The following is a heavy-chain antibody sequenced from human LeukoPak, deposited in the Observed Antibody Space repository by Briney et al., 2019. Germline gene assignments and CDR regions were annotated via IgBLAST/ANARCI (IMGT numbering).Heavy chain of an antibody. CDR1: GFTFSDYY. D-gene: IGHD3-22*01. CDR2: ISSSVSTI. Sequence: GGSLRLSCAASGFTFSDYYMSWIRQAPGKGLEWVSYISSSVSTIYYADSVKGRFTISRDNAKNSLYLQMNSLRAEDTAVYYCARDYYDSSGYYYFDYWGQGTLVTVSS. CDR3: ARDYYDSSGYYYFDY. J-gene: IGHJ4*02. V-gene: IGHV3-11*04.